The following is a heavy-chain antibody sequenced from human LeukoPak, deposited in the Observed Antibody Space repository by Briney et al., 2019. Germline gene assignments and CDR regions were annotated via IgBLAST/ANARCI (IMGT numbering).Heavy chain of an antibody. Sequence: GGSLRLSCAASGFTFSSYEMNWVRQAPGKGLERVSYISSSGSTIYYADSVKGRFTISRDNAKNSLYLQMNSLRAEDMTVYYCAELGITMIGGVWGKGTTVTISS. CDR3: AELGITMIGGV. D-gene: IGHD3-10*02. V-gene: IGHV3-48*03. J-gene: IGHJ6*04. CDR1: GFTFSSYE. CDR2: ISSSGSTI.